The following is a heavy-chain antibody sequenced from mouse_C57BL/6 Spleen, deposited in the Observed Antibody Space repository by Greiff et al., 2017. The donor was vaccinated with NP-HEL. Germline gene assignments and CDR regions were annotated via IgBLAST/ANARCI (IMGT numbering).Heavy chain of an antibody. V-gene: IGHV2-6-1*01. Sequence: QVQLVESGPGLVAPSQSLSITCTVSGFSLTSYGVHWVRQPPGKGLEWLVVIWSDGSTTYNSAFKSRLSISKDNSKSQVFLKMNSLQTDDPAMYYCARQGNDYDGDYYDMDYWGQGTSATVSS. CDR2: IWSDGST. D-gene: IGHD2-4*01. CDR1: GFSLTSYG. CDR3: ARQGNDYDGDYYDMDY. J-gene: IGHJ4*01.